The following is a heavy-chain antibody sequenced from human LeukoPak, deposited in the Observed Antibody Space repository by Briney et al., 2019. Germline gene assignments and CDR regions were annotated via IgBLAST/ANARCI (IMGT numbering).Heavy chain of an antibody. V-gene: IGHV4-4*07. CDR2: IYTSGST. CDR3: ARETSQKGAHYMDV. Sequence: PSETLSLTCTVSGGSISSYYWSWLRQPPGKGLEWLGRIYTSGSTNYNPSLKSRVTISVDTSKNQFSLKLSSVTAADTAVYYCARETSQKGAHYMDVWGKGTTVTISS. D-gene: IGHD3-16*01. J-gene: IGHJ6*03. CDR1: GGSISSYY.